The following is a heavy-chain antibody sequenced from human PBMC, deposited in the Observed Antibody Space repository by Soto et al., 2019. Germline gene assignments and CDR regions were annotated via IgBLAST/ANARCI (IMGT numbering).Heavy chain of an antibody. V-gene: IGHV3-23*01. CDR1: GLSFTKYA. D-gene: IGHD3-3*01. CDR2: ITDSGGRT. CDR3: AIDPSPYDFVSLYYFDY. Sequence: PGGSLRLSCAASGLSFTKYAMAWVRQAPEKGLEWVSGITDSGGRTYYADSVKGRFIISRDNSKNTLYLQMNSLRAEDTAVYYCAIDPSPYDFVSLYYFDYWGPGTLVTVSS. J-gene: IGHJ4*02.